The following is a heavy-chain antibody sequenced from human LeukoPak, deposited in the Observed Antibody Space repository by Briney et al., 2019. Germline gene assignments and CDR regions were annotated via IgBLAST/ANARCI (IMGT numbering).Heavy chain of an antibody. CDR1: GYIFTSYV. J-gene: IGHJ6*03. CDR3: ARAHSSGWLYYYYMDV. Sequence: ASVKVSCKASGYIFTSYVINWVRQAPGQGLEWMGWINSNSGGTNYAQKFQGRVTMTRDTSISTANMELSRLRSDDTALYYCARAHSSGWLYYYYMDVWGKGTTVTVSS. V-gene: IGHV1-2*02. CDR2: INSNSGGT. D-gene: IGHD6-19*01.